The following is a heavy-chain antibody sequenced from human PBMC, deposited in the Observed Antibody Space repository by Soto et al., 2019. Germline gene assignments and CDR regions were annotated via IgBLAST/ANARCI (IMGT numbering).Heavy chain of an antibody. CDR3: RIAAAVTYYFDY. V-gene: IGHV1-69*01. CDR2: IIPIFGTA. CDR1: GGTFSSYA. J-gene: IGHJ4*02. D-gene: IGHD6-13*01. Sequence: QVQLVQSGAEVKKPGSSVNVSCKASGGTFSSYAISWVRQAPEQGLEWMGGIIPIFGTANYAQKFQGRVTFTVDESTSTAYMELSSLRSEDTAVYYCRIAAAVTYYFDYWVQGTLVTVSS.